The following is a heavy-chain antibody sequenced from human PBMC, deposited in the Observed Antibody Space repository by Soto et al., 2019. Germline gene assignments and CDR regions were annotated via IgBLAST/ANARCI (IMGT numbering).Heavy chain of an antibody. J-gene: IGHJ4*02. V-gene: IGHV1-69*01. Sequence: QVHLVQSGAEVKKPGSSVKVSCKTSGGTFSDLAFSWVRQAPRQGLEWVGGIIPLFGAPNYAREFQGRVTITADESSRIVYMELRSLRPEDTAVYYCASERVAEMATGGFFDNWGQGTLVTVS. CDR1: GGTFSDLA. CDR3: ASERVAEMATGGFFDN. CDR2: IIPLFGAP. D-gene: IGHD5-12*01.